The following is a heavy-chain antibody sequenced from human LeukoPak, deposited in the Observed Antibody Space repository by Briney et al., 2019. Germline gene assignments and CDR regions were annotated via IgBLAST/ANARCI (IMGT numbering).Heavy chain of an antibody. Sequence: ASVKVSCKASGGTFSSYAISWVRQAPGQGLEWMGGIIPIFGTANCAQKFQGRVTITADESTSTAYMELSSLRSEDTAVYYCARASSIAARGGWFDPWGQGTLVTVSS. D-gene: IGHD6-6*01. J-gene: IGHJ5*02. V-gene: IGHV1-69*13. CDR1: GGTFSSYA. CDR2: IIPIFGTA. CDR3: ARASSIAARGGWFDP.